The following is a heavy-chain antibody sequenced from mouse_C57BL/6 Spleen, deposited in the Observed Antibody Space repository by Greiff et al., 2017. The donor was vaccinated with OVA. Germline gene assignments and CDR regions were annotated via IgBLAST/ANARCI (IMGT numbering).Heavy chain of an antibody. CDR2: INPGSGGT. D-gene: IGHD2-3*01. CDR3: ARRDGYYPLAY. J-gene: IGHJ3*01. Sequence: VKLQESGAELVRPGTSVKVSCKASGYAFTNYLIEWVKQRPGQGLEWIGVINPGSGGTNYNEKFKGKATLTADKSSSTAYMQLSSLTSEDSAVYFCARRDGYYPLAYWGQGTLVTVSA. CDR1: GYAFTNYL. V-gene: IGHV1-54*01.